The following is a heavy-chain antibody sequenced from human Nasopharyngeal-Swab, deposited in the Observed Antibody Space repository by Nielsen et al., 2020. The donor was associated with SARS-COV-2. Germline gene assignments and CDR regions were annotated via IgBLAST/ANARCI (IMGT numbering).Heavy chain of an antibody. Sequence: VRQAPGKGLEWIGEIYHSGSTNYNPSLKSRVTISVDKSKDQFSLKLSSVTAADTAVYYCARDFCSSTSCFYGAFDIWGQGTMVTVSS. CDR2: IYHSGST. V-gene: IGHV4-4*02. CDR3: ARDFCSSTSCFYGAFDI. J-gene: IGHJ3*02. D-gene: IGHD2-2*01.